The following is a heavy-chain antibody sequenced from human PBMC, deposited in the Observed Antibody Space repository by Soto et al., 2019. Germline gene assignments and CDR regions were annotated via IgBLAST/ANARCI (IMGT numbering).Heavy chain of an antibody. J-gene: IGHJ5*02. CDR2: INPSSGGT. CDR1: GYTFTGYY. Sequence: QVQLVQSGAEVKKPGASVKVSCKASGYTFTGYYMHWVRQAPGQGLEWMGWINPSSGGTNYAQKLQGWVTMTRDTSMSTAYMELSRLRSDDTAVYYCARGAPRYDFWSGYSDWFDPWGQGTLVTVSS. V-gene: IGHV1-2*04. CDR3: ARGAPRYDFWSGYSDWFDP. D-gene: IGHD3-3*01.